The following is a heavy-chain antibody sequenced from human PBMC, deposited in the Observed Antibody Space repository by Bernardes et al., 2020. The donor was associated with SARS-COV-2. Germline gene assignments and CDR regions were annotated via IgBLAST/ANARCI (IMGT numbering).Heavy chain of an antibody. CDR1: GYTLTALS. CDR2: FDPEDGET. D-gene: IGHD2-2*01. Sequence: ASQKVSCKVSGYTLTALSMHWVRQAPGKGLEWMGGFDPEDGETIHAQKFQGRVTMTEDTSTDTAYMELSSLRSEDTAVYYCATGPSTREAHYYYMDVWGKGTTVTVSS. CDR3: ATGPSTREAHYYYMDV. V-gene: IGHV1-24*01. J-gene: IGHJ6*03.